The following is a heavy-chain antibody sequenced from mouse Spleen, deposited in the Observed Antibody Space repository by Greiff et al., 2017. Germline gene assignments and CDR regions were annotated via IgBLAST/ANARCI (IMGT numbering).Heavy chain of an antibody. Sequence: VKLMESGAELVRPGTSVKVSCKASGYAFTNYLIEWVKQRPGQGLEWIGVINPGSGGTNYNEKFKGKATLTADKSSSTAYMQLSSLTSEDSAVYFCASYGNYDWYFDVWGAGTTVTVSS. D-gene: IGHD2-10*02. CDR3: ASYGNYDWYFDV. CDR2: INPGSGGT. CDR1: GYAFTNYL. V-gene: IGHV1-54*01. J-gene: IGHJ1*01.